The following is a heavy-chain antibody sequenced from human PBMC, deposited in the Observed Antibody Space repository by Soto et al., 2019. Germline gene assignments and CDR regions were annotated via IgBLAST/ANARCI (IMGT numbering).Heavy chain of an antibody. Sequence: SQTLSLTCAISGDSVSSNTASWNWIRQSPSRGLECLGRTYFRSKSYNDYAVSVKRRIIINPDTSNNQFSLQLNSVTPEDTAVYFCAKGDNLGPKTGYAFDPWGQGIMVTVSS. D-gene: IGHD5-12*01. J-gene: IGHJ5*02. CDR1: GDSVSSNTAS. CDR2: TYFRSKSYN. V-gene: IGHV6-1*01. CDR3: AKGDNLGPKTGYAFDP.